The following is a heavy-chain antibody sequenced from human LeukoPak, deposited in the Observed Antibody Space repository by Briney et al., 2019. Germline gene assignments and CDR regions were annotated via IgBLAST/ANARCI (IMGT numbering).Heavy chain of an antibody. CDR3: AKDGDFLTGYSNYYYMDV. CDR2: IRYDGSNK. CDR1: GFTFSSYG. D-gene: IGHD3-9*01. Sequence: PGGSLRLSCAASGFTFSSYGMHWVRQAPGKGREWVAFIRYDGSNKYYADSVKGRFTISRDNSKNTLYLQMNSLRAEDTAVYYCAKDGDFLTGYSNYYYMDVWGKGTTVTISS. J-gene: IGHJ6*03. V-gene: IGHV3-30*02.